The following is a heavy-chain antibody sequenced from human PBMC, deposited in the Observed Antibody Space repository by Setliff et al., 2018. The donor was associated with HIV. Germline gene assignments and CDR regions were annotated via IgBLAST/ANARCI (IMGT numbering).Heavy chain of an antibody. CDR2: VYNSGIT. V-gene: IGHV4-39*07. CDR1: GGSVSSPGYY. Sequence: LSLTCTVSGGSVSSPGYYWGWIRQPPGKGLEWIGSVYNSGITFKNPSLKSRVTISVDRSGNQFSLRLTSVTAADTAVYYCATCRHRPSNWFDPWGPGTLVTVSS. CDR3: ATCRHRPSNWFDP. J-gene: IGHJ5*02.